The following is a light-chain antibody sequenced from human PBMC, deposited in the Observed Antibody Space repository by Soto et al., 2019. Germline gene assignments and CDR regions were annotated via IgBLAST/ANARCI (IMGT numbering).Light chain of an antibody. CDR1: SSNIGNNY. Sequence: QSVLTRPPSVSAAPGQKVTISCSGSSSNIGNNYVSWYQQVPGTAPKLLIFDSDKRPSGIPDRFSGSKSGTSATLGVTGLQTGDEADYYCGTWDNSLPGWVFGGGTKLTVL. CDR3: GTWDNSLPGWV. CDR2: DSD. V-gene: IGLV1-51*01. J-gene: IGLJ3*02.